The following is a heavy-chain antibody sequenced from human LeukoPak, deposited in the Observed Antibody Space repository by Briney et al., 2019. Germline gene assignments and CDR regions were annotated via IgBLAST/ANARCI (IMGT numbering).Heavy chain of an antibody. CDR3: AKDPTYYYGSGSSYNIGVEDY. J-gene: IGHJ4*02. V-gene: IGHV3-23*01. CDR1: GFTFSSYA. Sequence: PGGSLRLSCAASGFTFSSYAMSWVRQAPGKGLEWVSAISGSGGSTYYADSVKGRFTISRDNSKNTLYLQMNSLRAEDTAVYYCAKDPTYYYGSGSSYNIGVEDYWGQGTLVTVSS. CDR2: ISGSGGST. D-gene: IGHD3-10*01.